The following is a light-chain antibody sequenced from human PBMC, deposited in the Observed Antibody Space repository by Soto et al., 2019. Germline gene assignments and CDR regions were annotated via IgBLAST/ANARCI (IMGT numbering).Light chain of an antibody. Sequence: VFTQSPATLSLSPGERATLSCRASQSIHTSLAWYQQKPGQPPRLVVYDSTLRANGVPDRFGGSRSGTEFTLTINNLEPEDFAVYYCQQRNVWPTITFGQGTRLEIK. CDR2: DST. CDR1: QSIHTS. V-gene: IGKV3-11*01. CDR3: QQRNVWPTIT. J-gene: IGKJ5*01.